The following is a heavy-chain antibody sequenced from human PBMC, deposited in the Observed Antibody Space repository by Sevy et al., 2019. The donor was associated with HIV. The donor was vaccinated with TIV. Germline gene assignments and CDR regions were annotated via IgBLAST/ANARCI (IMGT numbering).Heavy chain of an antibody. CDR2: ISSNGGST. D-gene: IGHD6-6*01. Sequence: GGSLRLSCSASGFTFSSYAMHWVRQAPGKGLEYVSAISSNGGSTYYADSVKGRFTISRDNSKNTLYLQMGSLRAEDTAVYYCVKDEYSRRQGSFSLDYWGQGTLVTVSS. CDR3: VKDEYSRRQGSFSLDY. CDR1: GFTFSSYA. V-gene: IGHV3-64D*06. J-gene: IGHJ4*02.